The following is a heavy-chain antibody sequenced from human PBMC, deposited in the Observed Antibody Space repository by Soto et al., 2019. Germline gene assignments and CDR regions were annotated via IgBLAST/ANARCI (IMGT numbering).Heavy chain of an antibody. CDR2: INPNSGGT. V-gene: IGHV1-2*02. Sequence: ASVKVSCKASGYTFTGYYMHWVRQAPGQGLEWMGWINPNSGGTNYAQKFQGRVTMTRDTSISTAYMELSRLRSDDTAVYYCARERIAVADYYDYGMDVWGQGTTVTVSS. D-gene: IGHD6-19*01. CDR3: ARERIAVADYYDYGMDV. J-gene: IGHJ6*02. CDR1: GYTFTGYY.